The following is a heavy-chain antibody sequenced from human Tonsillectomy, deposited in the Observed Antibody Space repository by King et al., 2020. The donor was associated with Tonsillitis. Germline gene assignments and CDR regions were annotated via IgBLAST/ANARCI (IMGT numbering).Heavy chain of an antibody. Sequence: QLVQSGAEVKKPGASVKVSCKVSGYTLTELSMHWVRQAPGKGLEWMGGFDPEDGETIYAQKFQGRVTMTEDTSTDTAYMELSSLRSEDTAVYCCATLGDPYCGGDCYSAFDIWGQGTMVTVSS. V-gene: IGHV1-24*01. CDR2: FDPEDGET. D-gene: IGHD2-21*02. J-gene: IGHJ3*02. CDR3: ATLGDPYCGGDCYSAFDI. CDR1: GYTLTELS.